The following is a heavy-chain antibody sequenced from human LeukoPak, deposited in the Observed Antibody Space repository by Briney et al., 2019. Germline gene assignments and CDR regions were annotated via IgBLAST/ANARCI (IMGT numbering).Heavy chain of an antibody. CDR3: AKDAKVLRFLEWSNGFYMDV. Sequence: GGSLRLSCAASGFTFSSYGMHWVRQAPGKGLEWVAFIRYDGSNKYYADSVKGRFTISRDNSKNTLYLQMNSLRAEDTAVYYCAKDAKVLRFLEWSNGFYMDVWGKGTTVTVSS. CDR1: GFTFSSYG. J-gene: IGHJ6*03. V-gene: IGHV3-30*02. D-gene: IGHD3-3*01. CDR2: IRYDGSNK.